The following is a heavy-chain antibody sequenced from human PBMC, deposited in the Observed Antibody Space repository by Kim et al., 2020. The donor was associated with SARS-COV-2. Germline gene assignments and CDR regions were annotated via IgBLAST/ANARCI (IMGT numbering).Heavy chain of an antibody. V-gene: IGHV4-31*01. CDR2: IFYSGTT. CDR1: GVAISRGLYY. Sequence: SETLSLTCNVSGVAISRGLYYWSWIRQHPGKGLEWIGYIFYSGTTHYNPSLKSQVTMSVDTSKNQLSLNLRYVTAADTAVYYCARQVVVVTATHDACDV. D-gene: IGHD2-21*02. CDR3: ARQVVVVTATHDACDV. J-gene: IGHJ3*01.